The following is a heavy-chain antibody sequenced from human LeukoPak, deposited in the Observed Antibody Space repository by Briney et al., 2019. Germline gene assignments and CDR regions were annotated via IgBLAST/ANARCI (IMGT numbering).Heavy chain of an antibody. D-gene: IGHD5-12*01. CDR1: GFTFSSYE. CDR3: ARGPSGYHNT. Sequence: PGGSLRLSCAASGFTFSSYEMNWVRQAPGKGLEWVSYISSSGSTIYYADSVKGRFSISRDNSKNTLYLQMNSLRAEDTAVYYCARGPSGYHNTGGQGTLVTVSS. J-gene: IGHJ4*02. CDR2: ISSSGSTI. V-gene: IGHV3-48*03.